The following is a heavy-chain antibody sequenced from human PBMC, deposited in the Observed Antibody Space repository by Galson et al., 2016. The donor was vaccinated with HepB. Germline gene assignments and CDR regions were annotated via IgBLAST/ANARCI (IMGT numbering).Heavy chain of an antibody. Sequence: SLRLSCAVSGFIFSSFSMHWVRQAPGKGLEWVAVVSSDGGYQHYGDSVKGRFTISRDSSTNTVYLQMSSLRPEDTAMYYCARDLNRLSSFFAYWGPGTRVTVSS. D-gene: IGHD6-6*01. CDR2: VSSDGGYQ. J-gene: IGHJ4*02. CDR1: GFIFSSFS. V-gene: IGHV3-30*03. CDR3: ARDLNRLSSFFAY.